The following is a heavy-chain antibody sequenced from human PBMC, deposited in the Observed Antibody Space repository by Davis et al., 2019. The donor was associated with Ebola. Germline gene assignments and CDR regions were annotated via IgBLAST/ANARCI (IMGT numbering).Heavy chain of an antibody. D-gene: IGHD3-3*01. CDR3: ASLRLLEWSNWLDP. CDR2: IYYSGST. V-gene: IGHV4-39*01. Sequence: MPSETLSLTCTVSGGSISSSSYYWGWIRQPPGKGLEWIGSIYYSGSTYYNPSLKSRVTISVDTSKNQFSLKLSSVTAADTAVYYCASLRLLEWSNWLDPWGQGTLVTVSS. CDR1: GGSISSSSYY. J-gene: IGHJ5*02.